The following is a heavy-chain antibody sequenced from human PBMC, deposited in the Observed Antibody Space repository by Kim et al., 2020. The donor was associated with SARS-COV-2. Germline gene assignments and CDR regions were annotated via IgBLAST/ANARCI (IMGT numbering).Heavy chain of an antibody. CDR1: GFTFSSYG. V-gene: IGHV3-30*18. D-gene: IGHD2-2*01. Sequence: GGSLRLSCAASGFTFSSYGMHWVRQAPGKGLEWVAVISYDGSNKYYADSVKGRFTISRDNSKNTLYLQMNSLRAEDTAVYYCAKDMTPAINYGMDVWGQG. CDR3: AKDMTPAINYGMDV. CDR2: ISYDGSNK. J-gene: IGHJ6*02.